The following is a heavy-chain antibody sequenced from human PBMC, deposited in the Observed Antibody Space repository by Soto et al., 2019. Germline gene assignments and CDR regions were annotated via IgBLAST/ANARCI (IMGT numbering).Heavy chain of an antibody. CDR3: ARGRIVVVVAATPPGNWFDP. Sequence: QVQLQQWGAGLLKPSETLSLTCAVYGGSFSGYYWSWIRQPPGKGLEWIGEINHSGSTNYNPSLKSRVTISVDTSKNQFSLKLSSVTAADTAVYYCARGRIVVVVAATPPGNWFDPWGQGTLVTVSS. CDR1: GGSFSGYY. D-gene: IGHD2-15*01. V-gene: IGHV4-34*01. J-gene: IGHJ5*02. CDR2: INHSGST.